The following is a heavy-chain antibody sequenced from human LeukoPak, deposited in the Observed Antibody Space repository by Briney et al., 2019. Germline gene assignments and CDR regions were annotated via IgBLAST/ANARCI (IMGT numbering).Heavy chain of an antibody. Sequence: ASVKVSCKASGYTFTSYGISWVRQAPGQRLEWMGWINAGNGNTKYSQKFQGRVTITRDTSASTAYMELSSLRSEDTAVYYCARSVVVAATPFFPFGYWGQGTLVTVSS. CDR3: ARSVVVAATPFFPFGY. CDR2: INAGNGNT. J-gene: IGHJ4*02. V-gene: IGHV1-3*01. CDR1: GYTFTSYG. D-gene: IGHD2-15*01.